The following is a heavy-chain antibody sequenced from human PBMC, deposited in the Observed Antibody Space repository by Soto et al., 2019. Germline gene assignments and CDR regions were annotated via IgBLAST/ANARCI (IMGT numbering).Heavy chain of an antibody. V-gene: IGHV4-30-4*01. CDR3: ARVAIRGYSYGYWAFFDY. D-gene: IGHD5-18*01. CDR2: ICYSGST. Sequence: SETLSLTCTVSGGSISSGDYYWSWIRQPPGKGLEWIGYICYSGSTYYNPSLKSRVTISVDTSKNQFSLKLSSVTAADTAVYYCARVAIRGYSYGYWAFFDYWGQGTLVTVSS. J-gene: IGHJ4*02. CDR1: GGSISSGDYY.